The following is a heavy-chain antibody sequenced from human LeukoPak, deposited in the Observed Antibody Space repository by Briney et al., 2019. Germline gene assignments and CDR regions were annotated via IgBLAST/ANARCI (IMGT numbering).Heavy chain of an antibody. CDR2: IYYSGTT. D-gene: IGHD1-1*01. CDR1: GGSISSNY. CDR3: ARGKRYDY. J-gene: IGHJ4*02. V-gene: IGHV4-59*01. Sequence: SETLSLTCTVSGGSISSNYWSWIRQPPGMGLEWIGYIYYSGTTNYNPSLQSRVTISVDTSKNQFSLKLSSVTAADTAVYYCARGKRYDYWGQGTLVTVSS.